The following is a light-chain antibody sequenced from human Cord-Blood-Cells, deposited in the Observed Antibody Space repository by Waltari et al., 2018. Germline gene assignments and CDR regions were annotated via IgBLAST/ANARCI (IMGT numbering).Light chain of an antibody. Sequence: QSALTQPPSASGSPGPSVTIPCTGTSSDVGGYNYVSCYQQHPVKAPRLMIYEVSKRPSGVPDRFSGSKSGNTASLTVSGLQAEDEADYYCSSYAGSNNYVFGTGTKVTVL. CDR1: SSDVGGYNY. CDR3: SSYAGSNNYV. V-gene: IGLV2-8*01. CDR2: EVS. J-gene: IGLJ1*01.